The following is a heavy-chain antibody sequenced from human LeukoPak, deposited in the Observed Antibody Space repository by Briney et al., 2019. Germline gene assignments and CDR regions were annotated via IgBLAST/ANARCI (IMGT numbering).Heavy chain of an antibody. CDR1: GFTFSSYA. CDR3: AKDLYGDFIMITFGGVIVPFYFDY. Sequence: GGSLRLSCAASGFTFSSYAMSWVRQAPGKGLEWVSAISGSGGSTYYADSVKGRFTISRDNSKNTPYLQMNSLRAEDTAVYYCAKDLYGDFIMITFGGVIVPFYFDYWGQGTLVTVSS. CDR2: ISGSGGST. D-gene: IGHD3-16*02. V-gene: IGHV3-23*01. J-gene: IGHJ4*02.